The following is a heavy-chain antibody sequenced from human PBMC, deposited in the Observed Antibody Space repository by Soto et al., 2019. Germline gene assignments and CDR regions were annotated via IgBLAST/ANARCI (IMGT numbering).Heavy chain of an antibody. CDR2: ISFDGNYK. Sequence: QVQLVESGGGVVQPGSSLRLSCVASGFMFSDYGMHWVRQTPGRGLEWVAVISFDGNYKYYAKSVKGRFTFARDNSKNTLSLQMNSLRVEDTAVYYCAKGVEANWGFYYGMDVWGQGTMVTVSS. CDR3: AKGVEANWGFYYGMDV. D-gene: IGHD7-27*01. V-gene: IGHV3-30*18. J-gene: IGHJ6*02. CDR1: GFMFSDYG.